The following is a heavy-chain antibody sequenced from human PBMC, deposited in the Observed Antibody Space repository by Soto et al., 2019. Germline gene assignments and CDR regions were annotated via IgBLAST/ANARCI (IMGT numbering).Heavy chain of an antibody. CDR2: IYHSGNT. CDR1: GGSISSGDYY. V-gene: IGHV4-30-4*01. J-gene: IGHJ5*02. Sequence: QVPLQESGPGLVKPSQTLSLTCTVSGGSISSGDYYWSWIRQPPGKGLEWIGYIYHSGNTYYNPSLKSRVTISVDTSKNQFSLKLSSVTAADTAVYYCARERPDGARLDPWGQGTLVTVSS. CDR3: ARERPDGARLDP. D-gene: IGHD6-6*01.